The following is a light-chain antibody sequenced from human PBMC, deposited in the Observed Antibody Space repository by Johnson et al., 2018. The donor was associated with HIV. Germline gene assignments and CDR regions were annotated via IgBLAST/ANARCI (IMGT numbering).Light chain of an antibody. V-gene: IGLV1-51*01. J-gene: IGLJ1*01. CDR2: DNN. Sequence: QSMLTQPPSVSAAPGQKVTISCSGSSSNIGNNYVSWYQQLPGTAPKLLIYDNNKRPSGIPDRFSGSKSGTSATLGITGLQTGDEADYYCGTWHGRLSVYVFGTGLKVTVL. CDR1: SSNIGNNY. CDR3: GTWHGRLSVYV.